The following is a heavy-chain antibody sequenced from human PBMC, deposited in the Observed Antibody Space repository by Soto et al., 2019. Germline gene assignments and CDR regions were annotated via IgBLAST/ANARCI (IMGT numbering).Heavy chain of an antibody. D-gene: IGHD3-3*01. J-gene: IGHJ6*02. Sequence: GASVKVSCKASGYTFTGYYMHWVRQAPGQGLEWMGWVNPNSGGTNYAQKFQGRVTMTRDTSISTAYMELSRLRSDDTAVYYCARDLTIFGVVSRRYYYYGMDVWGQGTTVTVSS. CDR3: ARDLTIFGVVSRRYYYYGMDV. V-gene: IGHV1-2*02. CDR2: VNPNSGGT. CDR1: GYTFTGYY.